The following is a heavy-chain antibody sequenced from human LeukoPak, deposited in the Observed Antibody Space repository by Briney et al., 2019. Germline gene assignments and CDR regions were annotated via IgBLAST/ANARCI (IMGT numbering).Heavy chain of an antibody. Sequence: GGPLRPSCAASGFTFSSYAMSGVRQAPGKGLEYVSAISGGGGGTYYADSVKGRSTISRDNSKNTLYLQMNSLRADDTAVYYCAKFFRTAVAGTLDYWGQGTLVTVSS. D-gene: IGHD6-19*01. V-gene: IGHV3-23*01. CDR1: GFTFSSYA. CDR2: ISGGGGGT. J-gene: IGHJ4*02. CDR3: AKFFRTAVAGTLDY.